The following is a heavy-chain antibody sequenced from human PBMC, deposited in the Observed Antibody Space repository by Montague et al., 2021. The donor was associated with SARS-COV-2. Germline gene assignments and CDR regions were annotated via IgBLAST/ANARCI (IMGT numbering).Heavy chain of an antibody. Sequence: SETLSLTCTVSGGSISSSSHYWGRIRQPPGKGLEWIGSINYSGSTYYNPSLKSRVTISVDTSKNQFSLKLSSVTAADTAVFYCARHSGDYTIFGVVIYYMDVWGKGTTVTVSS. CDR2: INYSGST. CDR1: GGSISSSSHY. CDR3: ARHSGDYTIFGVVIYYMDV. J-gene: IGHJ6*03. V-gene: IGHV4-39*01. D-gene: IGHD3-3*01.